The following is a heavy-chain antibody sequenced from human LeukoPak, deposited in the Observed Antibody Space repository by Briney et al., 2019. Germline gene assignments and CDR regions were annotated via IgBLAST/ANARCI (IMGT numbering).Heavy chain of an antibody. CDR3: ARELVAVAGTTFDY. V-gene: IGHV4-59*01. J-gene: IGHJ4*02. CDR2: IHYSGST. CDR1: GGSISSYY. D-gene: IGHD6-19*01. Sequence: SETLSLTCTVSGGSISSYYWSWIRQPPGKGLEWIGYIHYSGSTNYNPSLKSRVTISVDTSKNQFSLKLSSVTAADTAVYYCARELVAVAGTTFDYWGQGTLVTVSS.